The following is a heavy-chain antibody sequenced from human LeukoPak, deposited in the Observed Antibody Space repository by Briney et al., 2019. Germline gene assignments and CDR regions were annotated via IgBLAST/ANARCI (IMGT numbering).Heavy chain of an antibody. CDR2: ISYDGSNK. J-gene: IGHJ4*02. CDR3: AKEDIPRPYYYDSSGLPADY. CDR1: GFTFSSYG. V-gene: IGHV3-30*18. Sequence: GGSLRLSCAASGFTFSSYGMHWVRQAPGKGLEWVAVISYDGSNKYYADSVKGRFTISRDNSKNTLYLQMNSLRAEDTAVYYCAKEDIPRPYYYDSSGLPADYWGQGTLVTVSS. D-gene: IGHD3-22*01.